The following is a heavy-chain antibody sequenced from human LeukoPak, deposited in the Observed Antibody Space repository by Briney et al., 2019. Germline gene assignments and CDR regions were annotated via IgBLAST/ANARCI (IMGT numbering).Heavy chain of an antibody. CDR1: GYTLTELS. D-gene: IGHD3-22*01. Sequence: GASVKVSCKVSGYTLTELSMHWVRQAPGKGLEWMGGFDPEDGETIYAQKFQGRVTMTEDTSTDTAYMELSSLRSEDTAMYYCATRGWGYYDSSGYFGFDYWGQGTLVTVSS. V-gene: IGHV1-24*01. CDR3: ATRGWGYYDSSGYFGFDY. CDR2: FDPEDGET. J-gene: IGHJ4*02.